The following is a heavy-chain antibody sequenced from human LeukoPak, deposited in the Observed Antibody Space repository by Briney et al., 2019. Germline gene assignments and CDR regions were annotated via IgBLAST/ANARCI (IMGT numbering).Heavy chain of an antibody. Sequence: SETLSLTCTVSGGSISSSSYYWGWIRQPPGKGLEWIGTIYYTGNTQYNPSLKSRVTISVDISKNQFSLKLTSMTAADTAVYYCAKGGAYYYDNSGYFDFWGQGTLVSVSS. CDR2: IYYTGNT. J-gene: IGHJ5*01. CDR1: GGSISSSSYY. CDR3: AKGGAYYYDNSGYFDF. D-gene: IGHD3-22*01. V-gene: IGHV4-39*01.